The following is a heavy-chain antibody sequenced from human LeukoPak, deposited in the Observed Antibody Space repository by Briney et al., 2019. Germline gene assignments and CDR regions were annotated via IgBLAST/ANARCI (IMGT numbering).Heavy chain of an antibody. Sequence: GGSLRLSCAASGFTFSSYSMNWVRQAPGKGLEWVSYISSSSSTIYYADSVKGRFTISRDNAKNSLYLQMNSLRAEDTAVYYCARVRVVAAAKYYFDYWGQGTLVTVSS. V-gene: IGHV3-48*04. J-gene: IGHJ4*02. CDR1: GFTFSSYS. D-gene: IGHD6-13*01. CDR3: ARVRVVAAAKYYFDY. CDR2: ISSSSSTI.